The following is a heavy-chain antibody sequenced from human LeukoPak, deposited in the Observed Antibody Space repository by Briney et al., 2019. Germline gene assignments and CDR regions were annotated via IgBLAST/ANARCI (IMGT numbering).Heavy chain of an antibody. J-gene: IGHJ4*02. CDR1: GFTFDGYA. Sequence: PGGSLRLSCAASGFTFDGYAMHWVRQAPGKGLEWVSGINWNGGSTGYADSVKGRFTISRDNAKNSLYLQMNSLRAEDTALYHCARTNYYDGSGYYDYWGQGTLVTVSS. V-gene: IGHV3-20*01. CDR3: ARTNYYDGSGYYDY. CDR2: INWNGGST. D-gene: IGHD3-22*01.